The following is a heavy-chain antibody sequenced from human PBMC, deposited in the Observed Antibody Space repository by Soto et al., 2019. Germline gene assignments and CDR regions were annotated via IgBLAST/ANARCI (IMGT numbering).Heavy chain of an antibody. Sequence: ASVKVSCKASGGTFSSYAISWVRQAPGQGLEWMGGIIPIFGTANYAQKFQGRVTITADESTSTAYMELSSLRSEDTAVYYCARVRITMVRGVTSYYYYGMDVWGQGTTVTVSS. V-gene: IGHV1-69*13. J-gene: IGHJ6*02. CDR2: IIPIFGTA. CDR1: GGTFSSYA. CDR3: ARVRITMVRGVTSYYYYGMDV. D-gene: IGHD3-10*01.